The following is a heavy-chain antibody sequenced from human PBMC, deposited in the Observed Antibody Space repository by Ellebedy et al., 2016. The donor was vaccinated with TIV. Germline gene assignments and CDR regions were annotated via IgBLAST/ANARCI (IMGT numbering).Heavy chain of an antibody. D-gene: IGHD3-22*01. CDR2: ISSSGSTT. CDR1: GFHFSSDD. V-gene: IGHV3-48*03. CDR3: ARDDSSGYPRYFDY. J-gene: IGHJ4*02. Sequence: GGSLRLSCAASGFHFSSDDVNWVRQAPGRGLEWLSYISSSGSTTKYADSVKGRFTISRDNAKNSLYLQMNSLRAEDTAVYYCARDDSSGYPRYFDYWGQGTLVTVSS.